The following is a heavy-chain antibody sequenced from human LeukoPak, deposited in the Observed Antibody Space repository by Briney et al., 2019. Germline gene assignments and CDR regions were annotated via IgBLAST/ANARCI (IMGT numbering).Heavy chain of an antibody. CDR3: ARGPGQQWLVLNSTYFDY. Sequence: SETLSLTCTVSGGSISGYYWSWIRQPPGKGLEWIGEINHSGSTNYNPSLKSRVTISVDTSKNRFSLKLSSVTAADTAVYYCARGPGQQWLVLNSTYFDYWGQGTLVTVSS. CDR2: INHSGST. CDR1: GGSISGYY. V-gene: IGHV4-34*01. J-gene: IGHJ4*02. D-gene: IGHD6-19*01.